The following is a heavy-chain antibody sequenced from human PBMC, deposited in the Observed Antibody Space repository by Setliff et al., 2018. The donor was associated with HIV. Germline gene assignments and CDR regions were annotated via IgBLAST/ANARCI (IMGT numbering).Heavy chain of an antibody. D-gene: IGHD3-10*01. V-gene: IGHV3-20*04. J-gene: IGHJ4*02. CDR3: ARGSYGSFDY. Sequence: GGSLRLSCAASGFTFDDYGMSWVRQAPGKGLEWVSGINWNGGSTGYADSVKGRFTISRDNSRNTLYLQMNTLRAEDTAVYYCARGSYGSFDYWGLGTLVTVSS. CDR2: INWNGGST. CDR1: GFTFDDYG.